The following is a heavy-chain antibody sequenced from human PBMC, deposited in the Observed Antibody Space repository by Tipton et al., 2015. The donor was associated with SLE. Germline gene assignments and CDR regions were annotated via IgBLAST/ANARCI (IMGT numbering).Heavy chain of an antibody. CDR1: GYSIDSGHF. CDR3: ARDSPTVGFDF. V-gene: IGHV4-38-2*02. D-gene: IGHD1-26*01. Sequence: TLSLTCTVSGYSIDSGHFWGWIRQPPGRALEWLGSISHTGRSYYNTSLQSRITMSLDTSRNQVFLRLSSVTAADTAVYYCARDSPTVGFDFWGQGTLVTVSS. CDR2: ISHTGRS. J-gene: IGHJ4*02.